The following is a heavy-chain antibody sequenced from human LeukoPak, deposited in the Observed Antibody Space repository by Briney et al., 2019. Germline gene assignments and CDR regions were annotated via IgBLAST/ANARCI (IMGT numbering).Heavy chain of an antibody. D-gene: IGHD1-26*01. Sequence: KPSQTLSLTCTVSGGSISSGGYYWSWIRQHPGKGLEWIGYIYYSRSTYYNPSLKSRVTISVDTSKNQFSLKLSSVTAADTAVYYCARGPYSGSYIFDYWGQGTLVTVSS. CDR2: IYYSRST. CDR1: GGSISSGGYY. CDR3: ARGPYSGSYIFDY. J-gene: IGHJ4*02. V-gene: IGHV4-31*03.